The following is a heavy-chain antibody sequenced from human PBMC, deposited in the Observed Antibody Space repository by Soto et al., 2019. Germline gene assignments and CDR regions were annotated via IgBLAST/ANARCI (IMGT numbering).Heavy chain of an antibody. CDR2: ISAGSSNI. V-gene: IGHV3-23*01. Sequence: RLSCAASGFTFTSSAMSWVRQAPGQGLEWVSAISAGSSNIYYAAPVKGRFTISRDDSKNTLYLQMNSLKTEDTAVYYCTTDDVVPGIAAAGSGLYWGQGTLVTVSS. CDR1: GFTFTSSA. D-gene: IGHD6-13*01. CDR3: TTDDVVPGIAAAGSGLY. J-gene: IGHJ4*02.